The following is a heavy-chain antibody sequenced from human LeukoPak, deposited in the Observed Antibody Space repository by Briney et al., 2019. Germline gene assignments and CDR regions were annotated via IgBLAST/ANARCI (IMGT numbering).Heavy chain of an antibody. Sequence: SETLSLTCAVYGGSFSSYYWSWIRQPAGKGLEWIGRIYTSGSTNYNPSLKSRVTMSVDTSKNQFSPKLSSVTAADTAVHYCARTHYYDSSGYYPFDYWGQGTLVTVSS. CDR2: IYTSGST. D-gene: IGHD3-22*01. V-gene: IGHV4-59*10. CDR3: ARTHYYDSSGYYPFDY. CDR1: GGSFSSYY. J-gene: IGHJ4*02.